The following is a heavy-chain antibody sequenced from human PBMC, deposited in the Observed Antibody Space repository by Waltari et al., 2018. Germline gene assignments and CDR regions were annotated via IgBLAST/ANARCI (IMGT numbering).Heavy chain of an antibody. CDR3: ASHPGSQSFPYYYYYGMDV. CDR1: GDSFTNYW. D-gene: IGHD4-4*01. V-gene: IGHV5-51*01. J-gene: IGHJ6*02. Sequence: EVQLVQSAAAVKKSGESLKISCKGSGDSFTNYWIAWVRQRPGKGLESLGIIYPGHSATGCIQSCQGQVTSFVDKYISTAYLQWSRRQASDTAIYYCASHPGSQSFPYYYYYGMDVWGQGTTVTVSS. CDR2: IYPGHSAT.